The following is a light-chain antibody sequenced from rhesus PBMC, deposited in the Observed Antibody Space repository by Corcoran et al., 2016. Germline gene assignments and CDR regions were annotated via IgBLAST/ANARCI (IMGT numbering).Light chain of an antibody. J-gene: IGKJ3*01. Sequence: DIQMTQSPSSLSASVGDRVTITCRASENVNNYLNWYQQKPGKAPKLLIYKSSTLQSGVPSRFSGSGDGTDDTSTISSLQPEEVATYYCQHGYGTPFTFGPGTKLDIK. CDR2: KSS. V-gene: IGKV1-74*01. CDR3: QHGYGTPFT. CDR1: ENVNNY.